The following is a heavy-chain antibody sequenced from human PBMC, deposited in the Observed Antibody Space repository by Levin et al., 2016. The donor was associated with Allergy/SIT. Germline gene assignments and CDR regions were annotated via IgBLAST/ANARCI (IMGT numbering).Heavy chain of an antibody. Sequence: GESLKISCAASGFSFSTYTMNWVRQPPGKGLEWVATMTSGGTYMYYADSVKGRFTISRDNAKNSLYLQMNSLRAEDTAVYYCARDQRDVDDFWTGYAFDYWGPGTLVTVSS. CDR1: GFSFSTYT. CDR3: ARDQRDVDDFWTGYAFDY. CDR2: MTSGGTYM. V-gene: IGHV3-21*01. J-gene: IGHJ4*02. D-gene: IGHD3/OR15-3a*01.